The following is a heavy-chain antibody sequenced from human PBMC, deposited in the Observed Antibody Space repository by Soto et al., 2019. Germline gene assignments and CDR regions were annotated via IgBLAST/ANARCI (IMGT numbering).Heavy chain of an antibody. J-gene: IGHJ4*02. D-gene: IGHD4-17*01. V-gene: IGHV3-30*18. CDR2: ISYDGSNK. CDR1: GFTFSSYG. Sequence: HLGGSLRLSCAASGFTFSSYGMHWVRQAPGKGLEWVAVISYDGSNKYYADSVKGRFTISRDNSKNTLYLQMNSLRAEDTAVYYCAKDWSTVTTGVFDCWGQGTLVTVSS. CDR3: AKDWSTVTTGVFDC.